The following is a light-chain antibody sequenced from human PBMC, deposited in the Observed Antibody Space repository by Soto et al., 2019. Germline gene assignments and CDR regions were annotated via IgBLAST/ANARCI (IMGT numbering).Light chain of an antibody. CDR2: DVS. CDR1: SSDVGAYNY. J-gene: IGLJ2*01. V-gene: IGLV2-11*01. CDR3: CSYAGTNTFVV. Sequence: QSALTQPRSVSGSPGQSVTISCTGTSSDVGAYNYVSWYQQHPGKAPKVMIYDVSKRPSGVPDRFSGSKSGNTASLTISGLQADDEAGYYCCSYAGTNTFVVCGGGTKVTVL.